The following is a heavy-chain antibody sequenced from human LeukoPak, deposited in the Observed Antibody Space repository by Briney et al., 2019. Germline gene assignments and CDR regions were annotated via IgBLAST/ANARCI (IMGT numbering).Heavy chain of an antibody. V-gene: IGHV1-2*02. CDR3: ARVGPGIAAAFGY. J-gene: IGHJ4*02. Sequence: ASVTVSFKASGYTFTVYYMHWVRQAPGPGLEWMGWINPNSGGTNYAQKFQGRVTMTRDTSISTAYMELSRLRSDDTAVYYCARVGPGIAAAFGYWGQGTLVTVSS. D-gene: IGHD6-13*01. CDR1: GYTFTVYY. CDR2: INPNSGGT.